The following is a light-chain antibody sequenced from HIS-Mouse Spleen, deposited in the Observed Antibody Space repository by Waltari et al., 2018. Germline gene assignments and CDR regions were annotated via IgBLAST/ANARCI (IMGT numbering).Light chain of an antibody. CDR2: EDS. CDR3: YSTDSSGNHRV. Sequence: SYELTQPPSVSVYPGQTARITCSGDALPKKYAYWYQQKSGQAPVLVIYEDSKRPSGIPGRFSGSSSGTMATLTISGAQVEDEADYYCYSTDSSGNHRVFGGGTKLTVL. J-gene: IGLJ2*01. CDR1: ALPKKY. V-gene: IGLV3-10*01.